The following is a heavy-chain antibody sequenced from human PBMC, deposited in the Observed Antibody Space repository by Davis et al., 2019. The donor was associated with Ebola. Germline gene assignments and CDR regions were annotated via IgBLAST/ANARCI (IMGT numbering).Heavy chain of an antibody. J-gene: IGHJ6*02. CDR1: GYTFTGYY. CDR3: AREGGYSYGSLYYYYGMDV. CDR2: SNPNSGGT. D-gene: IGHD5-18*01. V-gene: IGHV1-2*04. Sequence: AASVKVSCKASGYTFTGYYMHWVRQAPGQGLEWMGWSNPNSGGTNYAQKFQGWVTMTRDTSISTAYMELSRLRSDETAVYYCAREGGYSYGSLYYYYGMDVWGQGTTVTVSS.